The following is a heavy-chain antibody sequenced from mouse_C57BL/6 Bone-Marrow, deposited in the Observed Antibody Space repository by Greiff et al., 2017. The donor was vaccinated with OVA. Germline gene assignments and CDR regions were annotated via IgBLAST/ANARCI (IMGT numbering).Heavy chain of an antibody. CDR3: ARRDYYGSSYDAMDD. V-gene: IGHV5-9*01. J-gene: IGHJ4*01. Sequence: EVHLVESGGGLVKPGGSLKLSCAASGFTFSSYTMSWVRQTPEKRLEWVATISGGGGNTYYPDSVKGRFTFSRDNAKNTLYLQMSSLRSEDTALYYCARRDYYGSSYDAMDDWGQGTSGTVSS. CDR1: GFTFSSYT. D-gene: IGHD1-1*01. CDR2: ISGGGGNT.